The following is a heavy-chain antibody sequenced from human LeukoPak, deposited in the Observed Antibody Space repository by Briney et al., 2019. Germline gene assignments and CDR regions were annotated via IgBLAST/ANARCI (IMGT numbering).Heavy chain of an antibody. Sequence: PSETLSLTCTVSGGSISSGNYYWSWIRQPPGKGLEWIGYIYHSGNTYYNPSLKSRVTISVDTSKNQFSLKLSSVTAADTAVYYCARHLVVPAPMVDYWGQGTLVTVS. CDR2: IYHSGNT. V-gene: IGHV4-39*01. D-gene: IGHD2-2*01. CDR3: ARHLVVPAPMVDY. CDR1: GGSISSGNYY. J-gene: IGHJ4*02.